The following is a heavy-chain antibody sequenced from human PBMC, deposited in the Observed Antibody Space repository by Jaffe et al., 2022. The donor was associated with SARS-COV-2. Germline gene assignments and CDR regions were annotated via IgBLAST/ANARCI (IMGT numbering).Heavy chain of an antibody. D-gene: IGHD3-3*01. J-gene: IGHJ6*02. CDR3: AREFRFLEWLTNRPPYYYGMDV. V-gene: IGHV4-4*07. Sequence: QVQLQESGPGLVKPSETLSLTCTVSGGSISSYYWSWIRQPAGKGLEWIGRIYTSGSTNYNPSLKSRVTMSVDTSKNQFSLKLSSVTAADTAVYYCAREFRFLEWLTNRPPYYYGMDVWGQGTTVTVSS. CDR2: IYTSGST. CDR1: GGSISSYY.